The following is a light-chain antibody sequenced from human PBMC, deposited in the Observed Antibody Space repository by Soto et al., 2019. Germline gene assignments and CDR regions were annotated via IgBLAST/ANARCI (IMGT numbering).Light chain of an antibody. CDR1: HSISNY. CDR2: AAS. V-gene: IGKV1-39*01. CDR3: QQSYRIPRT. Sequence: DIQMTQSPSSLSASVGDRVTITCRAGHSISNYLNWYQQKPGKAPNLLIYAASSLQSGVPSRFSGSGSGTDFTLTISSLQPEDFATYYCQQSYRIPRTFGQGTKVEIK. J-gene: IGKJ1*01.